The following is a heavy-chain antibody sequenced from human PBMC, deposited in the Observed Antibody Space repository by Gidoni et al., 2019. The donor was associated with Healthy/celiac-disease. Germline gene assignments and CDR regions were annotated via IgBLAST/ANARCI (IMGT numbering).Heavy chain of an antibody. Sequence: EVQLVQSGAEVKKPGESLKISCKGSGYSFTSYWIGWVGQMPGKGLEWMGIIYPGDSDTRYSPSFQGKVTISADKSISTAYLQWSSLKASDTAMYYCAINGGDYSSGWYFDYWGQGTLVTVSS. CDR1: GYSFTSYW. CDR2: IYPGDSDT. V-gene: IGHV5-51*01. CDR3: AINGGDYSSGWYFDY. D-gene: IGHD6-19*01. J-gene: IGHJ4*02.